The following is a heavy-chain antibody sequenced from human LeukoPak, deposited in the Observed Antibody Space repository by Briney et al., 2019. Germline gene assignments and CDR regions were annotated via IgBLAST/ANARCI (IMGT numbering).Heavy chain of an antibody. CDR3: ARDRSGSGSYFAFDI. V-gene: IGHV3-21*01. Sequence: GGSLRLSCAASGFTFSSYSMNWVRQAPGKGLEWVSSISSSSSYIYYADSVKGRFTISRDNAKNSLYLQMNSLRAEDTAVYYCARDRSGSGSYFAFDIWSQGTMVTVSS. CDR1: GFTFSSYS. CDR2: ISSSSSYI. J-gene: IGHJ3*02. D-gene: IGHD3-10*01.